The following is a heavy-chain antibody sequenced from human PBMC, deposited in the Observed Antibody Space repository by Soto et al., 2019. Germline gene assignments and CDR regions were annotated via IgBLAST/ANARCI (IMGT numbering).Heavy chain of an antibody. D-gene: IGHD3-10*01. V-gene: IGHV4-34*01. J-gene: IGHJ4*02. CDR2: INHSGST. CDR3: ARRTTYYGSGSYYRRKTDYFDY. CDR1: GGSFSGYY. Sequence: SETLSLTCAVYGGSFSGYYWSWIRQPPGKGLEWIGEINHSGSTNYNPSLKSRVTISVDTSKNQFSLKLSSVTAADTAVYYCARRTTYYGSGSYYRRKTDYFDYWGQGTLVTVSS.